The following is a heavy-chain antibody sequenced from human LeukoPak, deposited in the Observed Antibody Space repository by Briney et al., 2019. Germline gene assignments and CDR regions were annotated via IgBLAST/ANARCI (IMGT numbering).Heavy chain of an antibody. CDR2: IRSKSDGGTT. CDR1: GFTFSNAW. V-gene: IGHV3-15*01. Sequence: GGSLRLSCAASGFTFSNAWMSWVRQAPGKGLEWVGRIRSKSDGGTTDYAAPLKGRFTVSRDDSKNTLYLQMYSLKTEGTAVYYCIRGGTYGGYWGQGTLVTVSS. J-gene: IGHJ4*02. CDR3: IRGGTYGGY. D-gene: IGHD1-26*01.